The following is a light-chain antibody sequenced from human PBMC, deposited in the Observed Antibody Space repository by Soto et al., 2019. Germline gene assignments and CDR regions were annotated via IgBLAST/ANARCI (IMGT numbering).Light chain of an antibody. CDR1: SSNIGAGYD. CDR3: QSYDSSLSRV. J-gene: IGLJ2*01. Sequence: QSVLTQPPSVSGAPGQRVTISCTGSSSNIGAGYDVHWYQQLPGTAPKLLIYGNSNRPSGVPDRFSGSKSGTSASLAITGLQAEDEADYYCQSYDSSLSRVFGGGPQLTVL. V-gene: IGLV1-40*01. CDR2: GNS.